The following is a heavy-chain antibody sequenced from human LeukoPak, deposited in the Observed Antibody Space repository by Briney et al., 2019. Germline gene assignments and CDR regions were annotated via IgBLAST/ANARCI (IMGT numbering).Heavy chain of an antibody. J-gene: IGHJ6*03. CDR3: ARDLRGMVTPGADYYYYYYMDV. CDR1: GGTFSSYA. Sequence: ASVKVSCKASGGTFSSYAISWVRQAPGQGLEWMGGIIPIFGTANYAQKFQGRVTITADKSTSTAYMELSSLRSEDTAVYYCARDLRGMVTPGADYYYYYYMDVWGKGTTVTVSS. V-gene: IGHV1-69*06. D-gene: IGHD4-23*01. CDR2: IIPIFGTA.